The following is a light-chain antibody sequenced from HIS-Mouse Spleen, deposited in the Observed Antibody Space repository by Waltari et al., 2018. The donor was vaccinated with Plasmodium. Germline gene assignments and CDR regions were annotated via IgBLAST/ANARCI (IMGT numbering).Light chain of an antibody. CDR2: EDS. CDR1: ALPKKY. Sequence: SYELTQPPSVSVSPGQTARITCSGDALPKKYAYWYQHKSGQAPVLVIYEDSKRPSGVPGRCAGPSSGTIATLTISGAQVEDEADYYCYSTDSRGNHRVFGGGTKLTVL. J-gene: IGLJ3*02. V-gene: IGLV3-10*01. CDR3: YSTDSRGNHRV.